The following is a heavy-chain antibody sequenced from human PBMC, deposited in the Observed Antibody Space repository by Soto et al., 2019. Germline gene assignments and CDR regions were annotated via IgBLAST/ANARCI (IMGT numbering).Heavy chain of an antibody. D-gene: IGHD6-13*01. CDR2: ISGSGGST. Sequence: GGSLRLSCAASGFTFSSYAMSWVRQAPGKGLEWVSAISGSGGSTYYADSVKGRFTISRDNSKNTLYLQMNSLRAEDTAIYYCAKDRSGYPEGPFDYWGHGTLVTVSS. V-gene: IGHV3-23*01. CDR1: GFTFSSYA. J-gene: IGHJ4*01. CDR3: AKDRSGYPEGPFDY.